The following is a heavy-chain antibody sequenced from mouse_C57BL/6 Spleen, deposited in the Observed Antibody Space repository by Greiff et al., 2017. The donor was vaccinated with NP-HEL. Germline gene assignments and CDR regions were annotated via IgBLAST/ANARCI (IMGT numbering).Heavy chain of an antibody. J-gene: IGHJ3*01. D-gene: IGHD2-5*01. CDR3: ARSGDYYSNYVGAWFAY. V-gene: IGHV1-31*01. CDR1: GYSFTGYY. Sequence: VQLQQSGPELVKPGASVKISCKASGYSFTGYYMHWVKQSHGNILDWIGYIYPYNGVSSYNQKFNGKATLTVDKSSSTAYMELRSLTSEDSAVYYCARSGDYYSNYVGAWFAYWGQGTLVTVSA. CDR2: IYPYNGVS.